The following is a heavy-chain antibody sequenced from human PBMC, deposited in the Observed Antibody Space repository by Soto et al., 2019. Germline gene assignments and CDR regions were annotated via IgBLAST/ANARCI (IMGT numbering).Heavy chain of an antibody. CDR2: TYYRSKWYN. CDR1: GDSVSSSSAA. V-gene: IGHV6-1*01. D-gene: IGHD6-13*01. Sequence: SQTLSLTCAISGDSVSSSSAAWNWIRQSPSRGLEWLGRTYYRSKWYNDYAVSVKSRITINPDTSKNQFSLQLNSVTPEDTAVYYCARESPNYSSSWDWYHFDYWGQGTLVTVSS. CDR3: ARESPNYSSSWDWYHFDY. J-gene: IGHJ4*02.